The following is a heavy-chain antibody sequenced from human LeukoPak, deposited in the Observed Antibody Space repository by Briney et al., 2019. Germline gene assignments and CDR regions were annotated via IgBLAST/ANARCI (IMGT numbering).Heavy chain of an antibody. Sequence: PSETLSLTCTVSGASISGYYWTWIRQPPGKGLEWIGEINHSGSTNYDPSLKSRVTISVDMSKNQFSLKLSSVTAADTAVYYCARRVVVPAVGFDYWGQGTLVTVSS. CDR2: INHSGST. CDR3: ARRVVVPAVGFDY. D-gene: IGHD2-15*01. CDR1: GASISGYY. V-gene: IGHV4-34*01. J-gene: IGHJ4*02.